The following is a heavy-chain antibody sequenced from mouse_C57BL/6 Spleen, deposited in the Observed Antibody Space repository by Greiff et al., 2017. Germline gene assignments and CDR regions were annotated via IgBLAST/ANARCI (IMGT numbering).Heavy chain of an antibody. J-gene: IGHJ4*01. CDR1: GYSFTSYY. D-gene: IGHD3-2*02. CDR3: ARSRDSSGYVRYAMDY. V-gene: IGHV1-66*01. Sequence: VQLQQSGPELVKPGASVKISCKASGYSFTSYYIHWVKQRPGQGLEWIGWIYPGSGNTKYNEKFKGKATLTADTSSSTAYMQLSSLTSEDSAVYYCARSRDSSGYVRYAMDYWGQGTSVTVSS. CDR2: IYPGSGNT.